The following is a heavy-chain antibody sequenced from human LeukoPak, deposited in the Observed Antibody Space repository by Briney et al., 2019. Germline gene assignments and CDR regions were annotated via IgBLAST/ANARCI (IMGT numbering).Heavy chain of an antibody. V-gene: IGHV3-23*01. D-gene: IGHD3-10*01. CDR1: GITLSNYG. J-gene: IGHJ4*02. Sequence: PGGPLRLSCAVSGITLSNYGMSWVRQAPGRGLEWVAGISDGGGRTYYADSVRGRFTVSRDNPKNTLYLQMNSLRAEDTAVYFCAKRGVVIRVVLVGFHKEAYYFDSWGQGALVTVSS. CDR3: AKRGVVIRVVLVGFHKEAYYFDS. CDR2: ISDGGGRT.